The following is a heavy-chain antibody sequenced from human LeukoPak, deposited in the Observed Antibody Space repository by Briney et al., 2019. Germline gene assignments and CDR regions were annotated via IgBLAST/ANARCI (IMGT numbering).Heavy chain of an antibody. V-gene: IGHV3-23*01. CDR1: GFTFSSYA. CDR2: ISGSGGTT. J-gene: IGHJ5*01. CDR3: AKAVVGSKALAGTGS. D-gene: IGHD6-19*01. Sequence: TGGSLRLSCAASGFTFSSYAMSWVRQAPGKGLEWVSAISGSGGTTYYTDSVKGRFTISRDDSKNKLYLQMNSMRAEDTAVYYCAKAVVGSKALAGTGSWGQGTMVTVSS.